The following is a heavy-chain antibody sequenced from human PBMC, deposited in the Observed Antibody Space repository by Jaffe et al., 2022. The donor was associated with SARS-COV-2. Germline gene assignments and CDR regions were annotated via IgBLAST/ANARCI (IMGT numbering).Heavy chain of an antibody. D-gene: IGHD6-19*01. V-gene: IGHV1-46*01. CDR2: INPSGGST. CDR3: ASQWLVGTLHPSTYGMDV. J-gene: IGHJ6*02. CDR1: GYTFTSYY. Sequence: QVQLVQSGAEVKKPGASVKVSCKASGYTFTSYYMHWVRQAPGQGLEWMGIINPSGGSTSYAQKFQGRVTMTRDTSTSTVYMELSSLRSEDTAVYYCASQWLVGTLHPSTYGMDVWGQGTTVTVSS.